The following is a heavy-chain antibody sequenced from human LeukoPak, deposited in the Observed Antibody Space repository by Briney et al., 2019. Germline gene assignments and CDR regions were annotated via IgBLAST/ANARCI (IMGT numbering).Heavy chain of an antibody. Sequence: GGSLRLSCAASGFTFSSYAMYWARHAPGEGLEYVSAISSNGGGTYYGRSVKGRFTISRDNSKNTLYLQMGSLRAEDMAVYYCARDASPGRTVTTSQYFYYYYYMDVWGKGTTVTVSS. J-gene: IGHJ6*03. CDR2: ISSNGGGT. CDR1: GFTFSSYA. V-gene: IGHV3-64*01. CDR3: ARDASPGRTVTTSQYFYYYYYMDV. D-gene: IGHD4-17*01.